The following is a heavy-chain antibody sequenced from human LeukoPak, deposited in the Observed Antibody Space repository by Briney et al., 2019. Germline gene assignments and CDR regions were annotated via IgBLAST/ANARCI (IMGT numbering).Heavy chain of an antibody. Sequence: PSETLSLTCTVSGGSISSSSYYWGWIRQPPGKGLEWIGSIYHSGSTYYNPSLKSRVTIAVETSKNQFSLKLSSVTAADKAVYYCARDTRITMIKGLRAPGWFDPWGQGTLVTVSS. J-gene: IGHJ5*02. D-gene: IGHD3-22*01. CDR1: GGSISSSSYY. CDR2: IYHSGST. CDR3: ARDTRITMIKGLRAPGWFDP. V-gene: IGHV4-39*07.